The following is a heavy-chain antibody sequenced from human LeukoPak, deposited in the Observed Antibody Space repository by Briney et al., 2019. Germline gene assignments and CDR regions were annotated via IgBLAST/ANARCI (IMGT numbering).Heavy chain of an antibody. D-gene: IGHD3-16*01. CDR3: ARSGAEITRLYDY. CDR1: GFTFTTSA. J-gene: IGHJ4*02. CDR2: IVVGSGNT. Sequence: SVKVSCKASGFTFTTSAVQWVRQARGQRLEWIGWIVVGSGNTNYAQKFQERVTITRDMSASTAYMELRSLKSDDTAVYYCARSGAEITRLYDYWGQGTLVTVSS. V-gene: IGHV1-58*01.